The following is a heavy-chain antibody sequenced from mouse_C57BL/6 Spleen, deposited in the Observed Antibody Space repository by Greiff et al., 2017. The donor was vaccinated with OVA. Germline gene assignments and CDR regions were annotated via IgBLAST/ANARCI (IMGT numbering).Heavy chain of an antibody. V-gene: IGHV3-6*01. D-gene: IGHD2-3*01. CDR2: RSYDGSN. CDR1: GYSITSGYY. J-gene: IGHJ2*01. Sequence: EVKVEESGPGLVKPSQSLSLTCSVTGYSITSGYYWNWIRQFPGNKLEWMGYRSYDGSNNYNPSLKNRISITRDTSKNQFFLKLNSVTTEDTATYNCARDLYDGYNGYWGQGTTLTVSS. CDR3: ARDLYDGYNGY.